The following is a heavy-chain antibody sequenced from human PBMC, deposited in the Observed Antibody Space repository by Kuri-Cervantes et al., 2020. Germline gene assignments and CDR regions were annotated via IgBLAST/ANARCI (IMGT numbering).Heavy chain of an antibody. Sequence: GESLKISCAASGFTFSDYYMTWIRQAPGKGLEWVSYISSSGTTIYYADSVKGRFTISRDNAKNSLYLQMNRLRAEDTALYYCAKGTYYYGSGAFDYWGQGTLVTVSS. D-gene: IGHD3-10*01. CDR2: ISSSGTTI. J-gene: IGHJ4*02. CDR1: GFTFSDYY. V-gene: IGHV3-11*01. CDR3: AKGTYYYGSGAFDY.